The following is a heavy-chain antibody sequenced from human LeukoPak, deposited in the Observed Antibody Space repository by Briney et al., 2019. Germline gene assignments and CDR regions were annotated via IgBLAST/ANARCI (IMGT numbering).Heavy chain of an antibody. D-gene: IGHD3-3*01. CDR2: IYTSGST. Sequence: SETLSLTCTVSGGSISSGSYYWSWIRQPAGKGLEWIGRIYTSGSTNYNPSFKSRVTISVDTSKNQFSLKLSSVTAADTAVYYCARENDFWSGYFYGMDVWGQGTTVTVSS. CDR1: GGSISSGSYY. CDR3: ARENDFWSGYFYGMDV. V-gene: IGHV4-61*02. J-gene: IGHJ6*02.